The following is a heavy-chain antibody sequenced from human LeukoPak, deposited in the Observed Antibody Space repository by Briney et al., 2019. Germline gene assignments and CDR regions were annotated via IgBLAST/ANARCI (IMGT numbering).Heavy chain of an antibody. J-gene: IGHJ4*02. D-gene: IGHD2-2*01. CDR1: GYSFTGYY. Sequence: ASVKVSCKASGYSFTGYYVHWVRQAPGQGLEWMGWNNPDNSGTKYAQKFQGRVTMTTDTAIRTAYLELSRLRSDDTAVYYCASGLNTPGTSCWGQGTQVTVSS. CDR2: NNPDNSGT. CDR3: ASGLNTPGTSC. V-gene: IGHV1-2*02.